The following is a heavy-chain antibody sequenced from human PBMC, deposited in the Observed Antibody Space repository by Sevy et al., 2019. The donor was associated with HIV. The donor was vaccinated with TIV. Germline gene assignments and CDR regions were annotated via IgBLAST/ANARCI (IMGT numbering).Heavy chain of an antibody. Sequence: GGSLRLSCAASGFTFTNYSINWVRQAPGKGLEWVSYISGSSIYIYYADSVKGRFTISRDNAKSSLYLQMNNLRAEDTAVYYCARSPSGSGAMIDYWGQGTLVTVSS. D-gene: IGHD3-10*01. CDR2: ISGSSIYI. J-gene: IGHJ4*02. CDR1: GFTFTNYS. V-gene: IGHV3-21*01. CDR3: ARSPSGSGAMIDY.